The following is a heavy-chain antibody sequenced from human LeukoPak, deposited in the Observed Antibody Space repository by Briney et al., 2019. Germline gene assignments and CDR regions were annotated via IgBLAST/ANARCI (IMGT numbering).Heavy chain of an antibody. CDR2: IYYSGST. CDR3: ARLKRRGYSGYENFDY. CDR1: GGSISSGGYS. D-gene: IGHD5-12*01. V-gene: IGHV4-31*03. Sequence: PSETLSLTCTVSGGSISSGGYSWSWIRQHPGKGLEWIGYIYYSGSTYYNPSLKSRVTISVDTSKNQFSLKLSSVTAADTAVYYCARLKRRGYSGYENFDYWGQGTLVTVSS. J-gene: IGHJ4*02.